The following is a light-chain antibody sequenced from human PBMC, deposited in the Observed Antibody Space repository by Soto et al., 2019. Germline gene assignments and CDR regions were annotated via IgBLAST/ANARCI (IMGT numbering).Light chain of an antibody. Sequence: ELVLTQSPATLSLSPGERATLSCRASQSVSSYLAWYQQKPGQAPRLLIYDASNRATGIPARFSGSGSGTDFTLTICSLEPEDFAVYYCQQRSNWPPALTFGGGTKVEIK. CDR1: QSVSSY. J-gene: IGKJ4*01. V-gene: IGKV3-11*01. CDR2: DAS. CDR3: QQRSNWPPALT.